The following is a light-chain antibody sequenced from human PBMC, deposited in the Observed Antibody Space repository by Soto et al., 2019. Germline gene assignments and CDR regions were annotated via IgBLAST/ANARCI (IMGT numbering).Light chain of an antibody. V-gene: IGKV3D-15*01. J-gene: IGKJ1*01. CDR1: QSVSSSY. Sequence: EIGLERSPSLLFLHNGQRAPASCRPSQSVSSSYLAWYQQKPGQAPRLLIYGASSRATGIPDRFSGSGSGTEFTLTISSLQSEDFAVYYCQQYNNWPWTFGQGTNVDI. CDR3: QQYNNWPWT. CDR2: GAS.